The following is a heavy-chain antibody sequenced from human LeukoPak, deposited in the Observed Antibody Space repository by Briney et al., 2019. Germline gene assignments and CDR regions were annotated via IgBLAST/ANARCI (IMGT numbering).Heavy chain of an antibody. CDR2: IKQDGSEK. J-gene: IGHJ4*02. CDR3: ARDPAMVQGVIAYFDY. Sequence: GGSLRLSCAASGFTFSSYWMSWVRQAPGKGLEWVANIKQDGSEKYYVDSVKGRFTISRDNAKNSLYLQMNSLRAEDTAVYYCARDPAMVQGVIAYFDYWGQGTLVTVSS. CDR1: GFTFSSYW. V-gene: IGHV3-7*01. D-gene: IGHD3-10*01.